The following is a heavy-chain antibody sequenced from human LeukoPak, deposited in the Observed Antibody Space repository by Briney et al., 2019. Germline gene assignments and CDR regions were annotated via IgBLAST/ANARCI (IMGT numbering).Heavy chain of an antibody. Sequence: GGSLRLSCAASGFTFNRRGMHWVRQAPGKGLEWVAFIRYDGGENFYADFVKGRFTISRDNAKNSLYLQMNSLRAEDTAVYYCARVAEAAAFDYWGQGTLVTVSS. CDR2: IRYDGGEN. CDR3: ARVAEAAAFDY. J-gene: IGHJ4*02. CDR1: GFTFNRRG. V-gene: IGHV3-30*02. D-gene: IGHD6-13*01.